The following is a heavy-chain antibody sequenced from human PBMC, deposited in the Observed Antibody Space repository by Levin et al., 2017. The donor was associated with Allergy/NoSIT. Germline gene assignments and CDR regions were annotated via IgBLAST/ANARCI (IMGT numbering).Heavy chain of an antibody. CDR2: INHSGST. J-gene: IGHJ4*02. V-gene: IGHV4-34*01. D-gene: IGHD3-10*01. CDR3: GSGAEKDGSGSYYPD. CDR1: GGSLSGYY. Sequence: SETLSLTCAVYGGSLSGYYWSWIRQPPGKGLEWIGEINHSGSTNYNQSLKSRATIPVDTSKNQFSLKLSSVTAADTAVYYCGSGAEKDGSGSYYPDWGQGTLVTVSS.